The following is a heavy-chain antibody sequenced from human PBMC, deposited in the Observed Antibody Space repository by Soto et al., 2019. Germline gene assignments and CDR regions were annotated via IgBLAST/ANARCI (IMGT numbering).Heavy chain of an antibody. V-gene: IGHV3-23*01. CDR3: ATEGAKTTWNFDY. CDR2: VSPHGANT. J-gene: IGHJ4*02. CDR1: GFTFGSCG. Sequence: GSLRLSCVASGFTFGSCGVNWVRQAPGKGLEWVAGVSPHGANTYYADSVRGRFIISRDDSRNTVSLDMNSLRGDDSAVYYCATEGAKTTWNFDYWGQGTVVTVSS. D-gene: IGHD1-1*01.